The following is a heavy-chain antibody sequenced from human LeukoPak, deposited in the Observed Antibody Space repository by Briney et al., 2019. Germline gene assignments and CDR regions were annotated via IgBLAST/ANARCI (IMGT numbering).Heavy chain of an antibody. D-gene: IGHD2-2*01. CDR3: ARFVGYCSSTSCYDGWFDP. V-gene: IGHV4-31*03. CDR1: GGSISRGGYY. Sequence: SETLSLTCTVSGGSISRGGYYWSWIRQHPGKGLEWIGYIYYSGSTYYNPSLKSRVTISVDTSKNQFSLKLSSVTAADTAVYYCARFVGYCSSTSCYDGWFDPWGQGTLVTVSS. CDR2: IYYSGST. J-gene: IGHJ5*02.